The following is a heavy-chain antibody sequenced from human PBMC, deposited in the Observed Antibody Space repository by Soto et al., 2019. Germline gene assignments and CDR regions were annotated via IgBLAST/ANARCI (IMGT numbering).Heavy chain of an antibody. D-gene: IGHD3-22*01. Sequence: PSQTLSLTCAISGDSVSSNSAAWNWISQSPSRGLEWLGRTYFRTHWNYDYAVSVKSRITINIDTSKRQFSLHLNSVTPDDTAVYYCARARYFDNRGKSYGLAVWGQGTTVPGSS. CDR3: ARARYFDNRGKSYGLAV. CDR2: TYFRTHWNY. CDR1: GDSVSSNSAA. V-gene: IGHV6-1*01. J-gene: IGHJ6*02.